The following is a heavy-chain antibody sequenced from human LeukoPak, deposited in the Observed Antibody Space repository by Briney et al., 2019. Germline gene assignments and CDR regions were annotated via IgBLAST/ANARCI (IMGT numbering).Heavy chain of an antibody. CDR3: AKGAYDYIEIGYFDS. Sequence: GGSLRLSCAASGFTSTNYAMTWVRQAPGKGLEWVSVLIGSSGSTDYTDSVKGRFTISRDTSKNTLFLQMNSLRAEDTAIYYCAKGAYDYIEIGYFDSWGQGTLVTVSS. D-gene: IGHD5-12*01. CDR1: GFTSTNYA. CDR2: LIGSSGST. J-gene: IGHJ4*02. V-gene: IGHV3-23*01.